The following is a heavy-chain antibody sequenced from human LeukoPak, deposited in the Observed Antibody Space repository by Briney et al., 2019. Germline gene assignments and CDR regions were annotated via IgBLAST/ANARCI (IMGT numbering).Heavy chain of an antibody. Sequence: GGSLSLSCAASGFTFSSYGMSWVRQAPGKGLEWGSSISGSGDSTYYADSVKGRFTISRDNSKNTLYLQMNSLRAEDTAVYYCAKDPYYDSSGYSRSGVIVLAYFDYWGQGTLVTVSS. CDR2: ISGSGDST. CDR3: AKDPYYDSSGYSRSGVIVLAYFDY. V-gene: IGHV3-23*01. D-gene: IGHD3-22*01. CDR1: GFTFSSYG. J-gene: IGHJ4*02.